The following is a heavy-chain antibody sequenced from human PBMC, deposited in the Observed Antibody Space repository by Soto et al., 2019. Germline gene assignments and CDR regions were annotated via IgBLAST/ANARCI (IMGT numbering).Heavy chain of an antibody. Sequence: QVQLVQSGAEVKKPGSSAKVSCKASGGTFNNYAINWVRQAPGEGLEWMGGIIPISGTTNYAQKFQGRVTITADKSTSTVYMELTSLRSEDTALYDCARWGGLYCSGGSCFKKPFDYWGQGTLVTVSS. CDR1: GGTFNNYA. CDR2: IIPISGTT. V-gene: IGHV1-69*06. D-gene: IGHD2-15*01. CDR3: ARWGGLYCSGGSCFKKPFDY. J-gene: IGHJ4*02.